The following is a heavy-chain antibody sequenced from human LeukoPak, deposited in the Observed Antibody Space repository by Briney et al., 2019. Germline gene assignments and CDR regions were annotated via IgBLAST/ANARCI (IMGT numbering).Heavy chain of an antibody. CDR2: INPNSGGT. V-gene: IGHV1-2*02. D-gene: IGHD2-2*01. CDR1: GYTFTGYY. J-gene: IGHJ4*02. Sequence: ASVKVSCKASGYTFTGYYMHWVRQAPGQGLEWMGWINPNSGGTNYAQKFQGRVTMTRDTSISTAYMELSSLRSEDTAVYYCARGRGGGIVVVPAANVFDYWGQGTLVTVSS. CDR3: ARGRGGGIVVVPAANVFDY.